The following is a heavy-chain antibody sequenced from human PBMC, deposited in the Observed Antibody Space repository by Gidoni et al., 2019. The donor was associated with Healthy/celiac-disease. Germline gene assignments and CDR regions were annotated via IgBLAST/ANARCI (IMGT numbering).Heavy chain of an antibody. D-gene: IGHD3-10*01. CDR3: ARSRFRDLYGMDV. V-gene: IGHV4-34*01. Sequence: QVQLQQWRAGLLQPSETLSLTCAVYGGSFSGYYWRWIRPPPGKGLEWIGEINHSGSTNYNPSLKSRVTISVDTSKNQFSLKRSSVTAADTAVYYCARSRFRDLYGMDVWGQGTTVTVSS. J-gene: IGHJ6*02. CDR2: INHSGST. CDR1: GGSFSGYY.